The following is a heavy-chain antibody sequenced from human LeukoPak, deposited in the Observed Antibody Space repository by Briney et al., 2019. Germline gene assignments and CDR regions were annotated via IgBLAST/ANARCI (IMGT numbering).Heavy chain of an antibody. CDR1: GFTFSDYY. J-gene: IGHJ4*01. CDR3: ASVASLFAD. CDR2: ISQSGGDV. Sequence: GGSLRLSCAASGFTFSDYYMNWIRQAPGKGLEYIAYISQSGGDVSYADPVKGRFTVSRDNDKNSVFLQMNSLTAENTALYYCASVASLFADSGQGTLVTASS. V-gene: IGHV3-11*01.